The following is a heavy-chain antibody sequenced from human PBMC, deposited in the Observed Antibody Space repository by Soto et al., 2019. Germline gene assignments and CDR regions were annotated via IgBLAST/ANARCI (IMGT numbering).Heavy chain of an antibody. Sequence: SETLSLTCTVSGGSVSSGSYYWTWIRQPPGKGLEWIGYIYYSGSTNYNPSLKSRVTISLDTSNNQFSLRLSSVTAADTAVYYCATTFCSPPSCQAHGMDVWGQGPTVTVCS. V-gene: IGHV4-61*01. J-gene: IGHJ6*02. D-gene: IGHD2-2*01. CDR2: IYYSGST. CDR1: GGSVSSGSYY. CDR3: ATTFCSPPSCQAHGMDV.